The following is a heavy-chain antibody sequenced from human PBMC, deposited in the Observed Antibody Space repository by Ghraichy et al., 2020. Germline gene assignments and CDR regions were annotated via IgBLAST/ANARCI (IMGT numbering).Heavy chain of an antibody. Sequence: SETLSLTCAVYGGSFSGYYWSWIRQPPGKGLEWIGEINHSGSTNYNPSLKSRVTISVDTSKNQFSLKLSSVTAADTAVYYCARGGFYYGSGKDQYYMDVWGKGTTVTVSS. V-gene: IGHV4-34*01. CDR1: GGSFSGYY. CDR2: INHSGST. D-gene: IGHD3-10*01. CDR3: ARGGFYYGSGKDQYYMDV. J-gene: IGHJ6*03.